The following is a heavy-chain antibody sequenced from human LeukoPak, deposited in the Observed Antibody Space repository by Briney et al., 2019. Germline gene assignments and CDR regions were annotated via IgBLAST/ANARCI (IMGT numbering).Heavy chain of an antibody. J-gene: IGHJ4*02. D-gene: IGHD6-6*01. V-gene: IGHV1-46*03. CDR1: GYTFTNYY. CDR3: ARVGGGYSSSSGRDY. Sequence: ASVKVSCKASGYTFTNYYMHWVRQAPGQGLDGMGIIDPSNGRTSYVQKFQGRITVTSDTYTKTVIMDLSNLRPDDTAVYYCARVGGGYSSSSGRDYWGQGTLVTVSS. CDR2: IDPSNGRT.